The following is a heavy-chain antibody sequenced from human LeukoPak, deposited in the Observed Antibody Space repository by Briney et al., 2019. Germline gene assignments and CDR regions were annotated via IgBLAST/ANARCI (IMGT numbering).Heavy chain of an antibody. D-gene: IGHD3-3*01. CDR3: ARQALPPDYDFWSGYYCDY. CDR1: GYSFTSYW. Sequence: GESLKISCKGSGYSFTSYWICWVRQMRGKGLEWMGIIYPGDSDTRYSPSFQGQVTISADKSISTAYLQWSSLKASDTAMYYCARQALPPDYDFWSGYYCDYWGQGTLVTVSS. CDR2: IYPGDSDT. V-gene: IGHV5-51*01. J-gene: IGHJ4*02.